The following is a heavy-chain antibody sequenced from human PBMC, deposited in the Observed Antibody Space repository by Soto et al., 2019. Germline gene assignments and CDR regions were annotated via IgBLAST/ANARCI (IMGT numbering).Heavy chain of an antibody. CDR1: GYSFAGHY. D-gene: IGHD4-4*01. J-gene: IGHJ3*01. CDR3: VRDGALRSLSNFDV. Sequence: QVRLVQSEAEVKEPGASVRLSCRASGYSFAGHYLHWVRQAPGQQPDWMAWIYPANGSPRIAYHFQDRVTVSRDKSLDTAYLELRRLRSDDTATYYCVRDGALRSLSNFDVWGQGTVVTVAS. CDR2: IYPANGSP. V-gene: IGHV1-2*07.